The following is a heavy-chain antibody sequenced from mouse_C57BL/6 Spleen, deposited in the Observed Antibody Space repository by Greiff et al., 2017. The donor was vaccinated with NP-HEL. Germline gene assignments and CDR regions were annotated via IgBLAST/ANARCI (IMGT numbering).Heavy chain of an antibody. CDR1: GYTFTSYW. V-gene: IGHV1-55*01. CDR2: IYPGSGST. J-gene: IGHJ2*01. D-gene: IGHD1-1*01. CDR3: ARRTTVADY. Sequence: VQLQQPGAELVKPGASVKMSCKASGYTFTSYWITWVKQRPGQGLEWIGDIYPGSGSTNYNEKFTSKATLTVDTSASTAYMQLSSLTSEDSAVYYCARRTTVADYWGQGTTLTVSS.